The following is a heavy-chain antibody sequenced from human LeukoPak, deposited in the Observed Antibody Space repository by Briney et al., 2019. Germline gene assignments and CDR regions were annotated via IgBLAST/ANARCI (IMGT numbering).Heavy chain of an antibody. D-gene: IGHD3-3*01. CDR2: ISYDGSNK. CDR3: ARAPDYDFWSGYYTGYYYGMDV. Sequence: GSLRLSCAASGFTFSSYAMHWVRQAPGKGLEWVAVISYDGSNKYYADSVKGRFTISRDNSKNTLYLQMNSLRAEDTAVYYCARAPDYDFWSGYYTGYYYGMDVWGQGTTVTVSS. CDR1: GFTFSSYA. J-gene: IGHJ6*02. V-gene: IGHV3-30-3*01.